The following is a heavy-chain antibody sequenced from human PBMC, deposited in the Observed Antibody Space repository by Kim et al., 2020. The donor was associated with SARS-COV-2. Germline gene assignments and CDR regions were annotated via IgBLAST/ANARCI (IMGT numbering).Heavy chain of an antibody. D-gene: IGHD3-16*01. V-gene: IGHV1-3*01. CDR3: ARDMGELSNHYYYYGMDV. Sequence: ASVKVSCKASGYTFTSYAMHWVRQAPGQRLEWMGWINAGKGNTKFSQKFQGRVTITRDTSATTAYMELSSLRSEDTAVYYCARDMGELSNHYYYYGMDVWGQGTTVTVSS. CDR1: GYTFTSYA. CDR2: INAGKGNT. J-gene: IGHJ6*02.